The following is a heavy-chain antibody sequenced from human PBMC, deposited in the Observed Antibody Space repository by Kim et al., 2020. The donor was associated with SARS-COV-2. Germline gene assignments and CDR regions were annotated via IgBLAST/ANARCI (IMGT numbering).Heavy chain of an antibody. Sequence: VKGRFTISRDNAKNSLYLQMNSLRAEDTAGYYCERGDLYDGDYYYYGMDVWGQGTTVTVSS. J-gene: IGHJ6*02. CDR3: ERGDLYDGDYYYYGMDV. D-gene: IGHD2-8*01. V-gene: IGHV3-21*01.